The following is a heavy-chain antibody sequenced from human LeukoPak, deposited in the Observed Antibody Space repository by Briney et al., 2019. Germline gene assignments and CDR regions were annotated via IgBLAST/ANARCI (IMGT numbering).Heavy chain of an antibody. CDR3: ARVCNTIACYGGNFDY. CDR2: IRDKGNRYTT. D-gene: IGHD2-2*01. Sequence: PGVGLRLSCAASGFTFSDHYMDWVRQAPGKGLEWAGRIRDKGNRYTTEYAASAKGRFTISRDDAKKSLYLQMNSLKTEDTAMYYCARVCNTIACYGGNFDYWGQGTLVTVSS. CDR1: GFTFSDHY. V-gene: IGHV3-72*01. J-gene: IGHJ4*02.